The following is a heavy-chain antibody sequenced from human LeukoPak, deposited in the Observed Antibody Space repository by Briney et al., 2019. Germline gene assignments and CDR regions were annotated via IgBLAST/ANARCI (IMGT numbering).Heavy chain of an antibody. CDR3: ARAVIAAAGHFDY. J-gene: IGHJ4*02. Sequence: SETLSLTCAVYGGSFSGYYWSWIRQPPGKGLEWIGEINHSGSTNYNPSLKSRVTISVDTSKNQFSLKLSSVTAADTAVYYCARAVIAAAGHFDYWGQGTLVTVSS. V-gene: IGHV4-34*01. CDR1: GGSFSGYY. CDR2: INHSGST. D-gene: IGHD6-13*01.